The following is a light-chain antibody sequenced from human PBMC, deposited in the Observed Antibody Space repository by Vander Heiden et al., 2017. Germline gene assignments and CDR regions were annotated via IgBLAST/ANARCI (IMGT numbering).Light chain of an antibody. V-gene: IGKV2-28*01. Sequence: DLVMPQSPLSLPVTPGEPASSSCMSRQSLLHSNVNNELDWYLQKPGKSPQLLIYLGSNRASGVPDRFSGSGSGTDFTLKISRVEAEDVGVYYCMQALQTPATFGGGTKVEIK. J-gene: IGKJ4*01. CDR3: MQALQTPAT. CDR1: QSLLHSNVNNE. CDR2: LGS.